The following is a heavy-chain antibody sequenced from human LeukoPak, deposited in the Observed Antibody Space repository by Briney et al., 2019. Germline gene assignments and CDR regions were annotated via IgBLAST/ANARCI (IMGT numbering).Heavy chain of an antibody. CDR3: AEVESSYCRI. Sequence: GSLRLSCVGSGLTFGNYGMNWVRQAPGKGLEWVSSIGGSGSTTYYADSVRGRFTISRDNSKNSMYLQMSSLSSGDTAIYYCAEVESSYCRIWGQGTLVTVSS. V-gene: IGHV3-23*01. CDR1: GLTFGNYG. CDR2: IGGSGSTT. D-gene: IGHD3-10*01. J-gene: IGHJ4*02.